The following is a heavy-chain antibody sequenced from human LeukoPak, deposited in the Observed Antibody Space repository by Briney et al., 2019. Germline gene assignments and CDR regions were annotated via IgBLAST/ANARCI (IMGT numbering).Heavy chain of an antibody. CDR1: GGTFSSYA. V-gene: IGHV1-69*05. CDR3: ARETGAIRAFDI. CDR2: IIPIFGTA. J-gene: IGHJ3*02. Sequence: GASVKVSCKASGGTFSSYAISWVRQAPGQGLEWMGGIIPIFGTANYAQKFQGRVTITTDESTSTAYMELSSLRSEDTAVYYCARETGAIRAFDIWGQGTMVTVSS. D-gene: IGHD1-26*01.